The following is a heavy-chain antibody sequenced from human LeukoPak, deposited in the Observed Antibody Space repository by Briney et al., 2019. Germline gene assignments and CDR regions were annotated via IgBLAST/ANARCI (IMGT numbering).Heavy chain of an antibody. Sequence: GGSLRLSCAASGFTFTNYVMTWVRQAPGKGLEWISTISVSGATTYYADSVQGRFTISRDDSKNTLSLRMNNLRAEDSAIYYCTSRKEYSTSSVYYWGQGTLVTVSS. V-gene: IGHV3-23*01. J-gene: IGHJ4*02. CDR3: TSRKEYSTSSVYY. CDR1: GFTFTNYV. CDR2: ISVSGATT. D-gene: IGHD6-6*01.